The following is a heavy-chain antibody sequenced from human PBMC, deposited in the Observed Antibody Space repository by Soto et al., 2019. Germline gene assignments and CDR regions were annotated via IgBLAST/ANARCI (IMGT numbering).Heavy chain of an antibody. D-gene: IGHD2-21*02. Sequence: SQTLSLTCAISGDSVSSNSAAWNWIRQSPSRGLEWLGRTYYRSKWYNDYAVSVKSRMTINPDTSKNQFSLQLNSVTPEDTAVYYCARGVVAYCGGDCYPLDYWGQGTLVTVSS. CDR3: ARGVVAYCGGDCYPLDY. J-gene: IGHJ4*02. V-gene: IGHV6-1*01. CDR2: TYYRSKWYN. CDR1: GDSVSSNSAA.